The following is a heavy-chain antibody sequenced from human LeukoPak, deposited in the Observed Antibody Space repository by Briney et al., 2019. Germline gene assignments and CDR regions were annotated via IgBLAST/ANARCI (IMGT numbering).Heavy chain of an antibody. CDR2: INPSGGST. D-gene: IGHD3-3*01. J-gene: IGHJ4*02. Sequence: ASVKVSCKASGYTFTSYYIHWVGQAPGQGLEWMGIINPSGGSTTYAQKFQGRVTMSRDTSTSTVYMELSGLRSEDTAVYYCTRGLYDFWSGYYTGYYFDFWGQGTLVTVSS. CDR1: GYTFTSYY. CDR3: TRGLYDFWSGYYTGYYFDF. V-gene: IGHV1-46*03.